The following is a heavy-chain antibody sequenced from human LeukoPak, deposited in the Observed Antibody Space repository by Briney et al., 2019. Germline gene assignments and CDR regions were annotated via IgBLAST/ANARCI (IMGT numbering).Heavy chain of an antibody. J-gene: IGHJ5*02. Sequence: SETLSLTCTVSGGSISSYYWSWIRQPPGKGLEWIGYIYYSGSTNYNPSLKSRVTISVDTSKYQFSLKLSSVTAADTAVYYCARDRPPTYGAYPDNWFDPWGQGTLVTVSS. V-gene: IGHV4-59*01. CDR1: GGSISSYY. CDR2: IYYSGST. CDR3: ARDRPPTYGAYPDNWFDP. D-gene: IGHD2-2*02.